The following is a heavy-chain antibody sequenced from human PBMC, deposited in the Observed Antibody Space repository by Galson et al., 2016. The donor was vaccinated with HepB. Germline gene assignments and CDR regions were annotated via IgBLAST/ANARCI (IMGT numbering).Heavy chain of an antibody. D-gene: IGHD3-10*01. CDR2: ISYDGDNK. CDR1: GFTFNNYG. V-gene: IGHV3-30*18. CDR3: AKDRSGSSSWHVLDS. Sequence: SLRLSCAASGFTFNNYGIHWVRQAPGKGLEWVAFISYDGDNKKYGDSVKGRFTISRDNTRNSLLLQMNSLRPADTAVYFCAKDRSGSSSWHVLDSWGQGTLVTVSS. J-gene: IGHJ4*02.